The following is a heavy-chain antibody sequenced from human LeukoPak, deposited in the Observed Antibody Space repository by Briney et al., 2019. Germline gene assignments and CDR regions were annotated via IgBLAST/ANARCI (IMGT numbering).Heavy chain of an antibody. CDR3: ARVRVTGSYGLDLGH. J-gene: IGHJ4*02. CDR1: GYTFTGYF. CDR2: IDPNSGGT. D-gene: IGHD1-26*01. Sequence: GASVKVSCKGSGYTFTGYFMHWVRQAPGQGFELMRWIDPNSGGTNYAQNFQGRVTMTRDTSISTAYMELSRLRSDDTAVYYCARVRVTGSYGLDLGHWGQGTLVTVSS. V-gene: IGHV1-2*02.